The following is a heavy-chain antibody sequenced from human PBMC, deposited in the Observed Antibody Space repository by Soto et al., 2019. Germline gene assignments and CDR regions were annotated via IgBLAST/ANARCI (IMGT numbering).Heavy chain of an antibody. CDR1: GGTFSSYA. D-gene: IGHD4-17*01. Sequence: ASVKVSCKASGGTFSSYAISWVRQAPGQGLEWMGGIIPIFGTANYAQKFQGRVTITADESTSTAYMELSSLRSEDTAVYYCARVGGDYGVPHAFDIWGQGTMVTVSS. CDR3: ARVGGDYGVPHAFDI. J-gene: IGHJ3*02. V-gene: IGHV1-69*13. CDR2: IIPIFGTA.